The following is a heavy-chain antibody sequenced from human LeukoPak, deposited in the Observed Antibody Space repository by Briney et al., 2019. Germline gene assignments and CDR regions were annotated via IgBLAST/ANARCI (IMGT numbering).Heavy chain of an antibody. D-gene: IGHD2-21*02. J-gene: IGHJ3*02. Sequence: PGGSLRLSCAASGFTLSSNYMSWVRQAPGKGLEWVSVIYSGGSTYYADSVKGRFTISRDNSKNTLYLQMNSLRAEDTAVYYCARDRQTYCGGDCYSDAFDIWGQGTMVTVSS. V-gene: IGHV3-53*01. CDR1: GFTLSSNY. CDR3: ARDRQTYCGGDCYSDAFDI. CDR2: IYSGGST.